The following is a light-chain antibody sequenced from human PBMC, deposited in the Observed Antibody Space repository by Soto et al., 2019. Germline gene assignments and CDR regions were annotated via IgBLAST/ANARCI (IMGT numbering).Light chain of an antibody. CDR3: GTWDTSLPACV. CDR2: SNT. J-gene: IGLJ1*01. Sequence: QSVLTQPPSASGTPGQRVTFSCSGSGSNIGSNAVNWYQQLPGTAPKLLIYSNTQRPSGVPDRFSGSKSGTSAFLAISGLQSGDEADYYCGTWDTSLPACVFGPGTKV. CDR1: GSNIGSNA. V-gene: IGLV1-44*01.